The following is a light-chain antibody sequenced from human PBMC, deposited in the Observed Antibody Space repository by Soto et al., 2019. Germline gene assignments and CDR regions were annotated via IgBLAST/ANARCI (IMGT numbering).Light chain of an antibody. J-gene: IGKJ1*01. CDR2: WAS. CDR3: QQDYSIPWT. V-gene: IGKV4-1*01. CDR1: QSVLYSSTNNNH. Sequence: DIVMTQSPDSLAVSLGERATINCRSSQSVLYSSTNNNHLAWYQQKPGQPPKLLIYWASTRESGVPDRFSGSGYGTDFTLTISSRQAEDVAVDYCQQDYSIPWTFGQGTRVEI.